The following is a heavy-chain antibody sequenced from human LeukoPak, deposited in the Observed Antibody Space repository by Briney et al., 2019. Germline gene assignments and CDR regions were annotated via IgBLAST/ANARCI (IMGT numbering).Heavy chain of an antibody. V-gene: IGHV3-30-3*01. J-gene: IGHJ4*02. D-gene: IGHD3-22*01. CDR1: GFTFSSYA. CDR2: ISYDGSNK. CDR3: ARDGDYYDSSGYYDY. Sequence: GGSLRLSCAASGFTFSSYAMPWVRQAPGKGLEWVAVISYDGSNKYYADSVKGRFTISRDNSKDTLYLQMNSLRAEDTAVYYCARDGDYYDSSGYYDYWGQGTLVTVSS.